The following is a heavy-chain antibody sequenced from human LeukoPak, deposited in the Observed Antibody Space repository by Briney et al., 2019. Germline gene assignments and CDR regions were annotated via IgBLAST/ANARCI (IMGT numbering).Heavy chain of an antibody. J-gene: IGHJ4*02. V-gene: IGHV4-59*08. CDR1: GGSISSHY. CDR2: IFYSGST. D-gene: IGHD6-13*01. CDR3: ARHSGMTDSGSFHDY. Sequence: SETLSLTCTVSGGSISSHYWSWIRQPPGKGLEWIAYIFYSGSTNYNPSLRSRVTISVDTSKNQFSLKLRSVTAADTAVYYCARHSGMTDSGSFHDYWSQGTLVTVSS.